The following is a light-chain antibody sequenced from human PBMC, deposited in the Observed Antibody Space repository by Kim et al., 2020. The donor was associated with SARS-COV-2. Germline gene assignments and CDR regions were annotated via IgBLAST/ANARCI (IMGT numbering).Light chain of an antibody. V-gene: IGLV2-14*03. Sequence: GQPITISCTGTSSDVGGHNYVSWYQQHPGKAPRLMIYDVTSRPSGISNCFSGSKSGNTASLTISGLQAEDEADYYCSSYTSTSTVVFGGGTQLTVL. CDR1: SSDVGGHNY. J-gene: IGLJ2*01. CDR3: SSYTSTSTVV. CDR2: DVT.